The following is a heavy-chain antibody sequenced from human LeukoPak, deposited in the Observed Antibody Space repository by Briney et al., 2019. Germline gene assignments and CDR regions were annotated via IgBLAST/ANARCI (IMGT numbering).Heavy chain of an antibody. J-gene: IGHJ4*02. D-gene: IGHD5-24*01. CDR2: IYPGDSDT. Sequence: KHGESLKISCKGSGYSFTSYWIGWVRQMPGKGLEWMGIIYPGDSDTRYSPSFQGQVTISADKAIDTAYLQWSSLKASDTGIYYCARHAVRDGYNRHNDYWGQGTLVTVSS. CDR3: ARHAVRDGYNRHNDY. V-gene: IGHV5-51*01. CDR1: GYSFTSYW.